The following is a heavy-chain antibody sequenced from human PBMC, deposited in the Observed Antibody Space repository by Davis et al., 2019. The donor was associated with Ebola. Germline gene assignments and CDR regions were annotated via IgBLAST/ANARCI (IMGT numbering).Heavy chain of an antibody. CDR1: GGSISSGTYY. J-gene: IGHJ3*02. Sequence: SETLSLTCTVSGGSISSGTYYWGWVRQPPGKELEWIGAIYYNGRTYYNPSLKSRVTISVDTSKNQFSLKLSSVTAADTAVYYCARPFRDSYAFDIWGQGTMVTVSS. D-gene: IGHD2-21*02. V-gene: IGHV4-39*07. CDR2: IYYNGRT. CDR3: ARPFRDSYAFDI.